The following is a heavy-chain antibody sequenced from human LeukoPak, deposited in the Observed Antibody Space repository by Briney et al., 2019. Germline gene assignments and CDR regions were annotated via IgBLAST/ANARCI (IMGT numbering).Heavy chain of an antibody. CDR2: INHSGST. D-gene: IGHD6-19*01. CDR1: GGSFSGDY. Sequence: SETLSLTCAVYGGSFSGDYWSWIRQPPGKGLEWIGEINHSGSTNYNPSLKSRVTISVDTSKNQFSLKLSSVTAADTAVYYCARGGGSGRLLGYFDLWGRGTLVAVSS. CDR3: ARGGGSGRLLGYFDL. V-gene: IGHV4-34*01. J-gene: IGHJ2*01.